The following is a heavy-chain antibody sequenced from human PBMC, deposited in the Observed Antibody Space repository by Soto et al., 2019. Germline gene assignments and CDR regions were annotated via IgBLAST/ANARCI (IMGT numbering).Heavy chain of an antibody. CDR2: IGVDNGNT. Sequence: QVQLVQSGAEVKKLGASVKVSCKASGYTFTTYGISWVRQAPGQGLEWMGWIGVDNGNTNYAQKFQGRVTMTTDTSTSTAYMELRSLRSDDTVVYYCARAATTVTTTRYFLHWGQGTLVTVSS. CDR3: ARAATTVTTTRYFLH. J-gene: IGHJ1*01. CDR1: GYTFTTYG. V-gene: IGHV1-18*01. D-gene: IGHD4-17*01.